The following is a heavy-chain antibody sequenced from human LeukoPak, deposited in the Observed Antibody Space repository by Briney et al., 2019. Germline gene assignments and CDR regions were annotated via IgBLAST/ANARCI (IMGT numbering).Heavy chain of an antibody. CDR2: IHYSGST. D-gene: IGHD6-13*01. J-gene: IGHJ4*02. CDR3: ARKSWVGIAAAGHFDY. V-gene: IGHV4-59*01. CDR1: GGSISSYY. Sequence: PSETLSLTCTVSGGSISSYYWKWIRQPPGKGLEWIGFIHYSGSTNYNPSLKSRVTISVDKSKNQFSLKLSSVTAADTAVYYCARKSWVGIAAAGHFDYWGQGTLVTVSS.